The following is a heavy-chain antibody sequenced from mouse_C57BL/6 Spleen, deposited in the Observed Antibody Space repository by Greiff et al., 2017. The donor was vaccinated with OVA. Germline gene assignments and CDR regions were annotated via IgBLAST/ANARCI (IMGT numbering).Heavy chain of an antibody. CDR1: GYTFTSYT. D-gene: IGHD1-1*01. J-gene: IGHJ2*01. CDR2: INPSSGYT. CDR3: ARNGITTYTSFDY. Sequence: VQLQQSGAELARPGASVKMSCKASGYTFTSYTMHWVKQRPGQGLEWIGYINPSSGYTKYNQKFKDKATLTADKSSSTAYMQLSSLTSEGSAVYYCARNGITTYTSFDYWGQGTTLTVSS. V-gene: IGHV1-4*01.